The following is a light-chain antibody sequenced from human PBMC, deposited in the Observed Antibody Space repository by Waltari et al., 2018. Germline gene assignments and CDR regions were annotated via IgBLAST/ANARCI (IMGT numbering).Light chain of an antibody. CDR1: QNVRTY. CDR3: QERSNWPGGA. Sequence: EIVLTQSPATLSLSPGERATLSCSASQNVRTYLAWFQHRPGQAPRLLLYDASNRATDVPARFTGSGSGTDFTLTISSLQPEDFALYYCQERSNWPGGAFGGGTKVEIK. J-gene: IGKJ4*01. CDR2: DAS. V-gene: IGKV3-11*01.